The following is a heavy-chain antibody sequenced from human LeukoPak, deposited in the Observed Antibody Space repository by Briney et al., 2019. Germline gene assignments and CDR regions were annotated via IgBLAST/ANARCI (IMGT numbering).Heavy chain of an antibody. Sequence: SETLSLTCTVSGGSISSYYWSWIRQPPWKGLEWIGYIYYSGSTNYNPSLKSRVTISVDTSKNQFSLKLSSVTAADTAVYYCASSSTSRFYYYYMDVWGKGTTVTVSS. CDR2: IYYSGST. CDR1: GGSISSYY. J-gene: IGHJ6*03. CDR3: ASSSTSRFYYYYMDV. D-gene: IGHD2-2*01. V-gene: IGHV4-59*01.